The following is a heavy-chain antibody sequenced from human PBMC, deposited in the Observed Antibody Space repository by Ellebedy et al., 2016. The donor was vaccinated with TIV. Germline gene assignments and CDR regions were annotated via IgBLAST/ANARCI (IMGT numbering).Heavy chain of an antibody. CDR3: ARDPCYGFGYFDL. D-gene: IGHD2-2*01. V-gene: IGHV3-23*01. J-gene: IGHJ2*01. Sequence: GGSLRLSXEASGFNFKIYSMAWVRQGPGKGLEWVSGISGRGVNTEYEDSVKGRFTISRDNSKNTLYLQMNSLRADDTAVYYCARDPCYGFGYFDLWGRGTLVTVSS. CDR2: ISGRGVNT. CDR1: GFNFKIYS.